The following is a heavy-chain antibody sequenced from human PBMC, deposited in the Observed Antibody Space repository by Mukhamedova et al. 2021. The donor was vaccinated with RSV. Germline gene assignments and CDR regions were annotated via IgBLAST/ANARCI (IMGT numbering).Heavy chain of an antibody. Sequence: GNTNYNPSLKSRVTLSVDTSKNQFSLKLGPVTAADTAVYYCARGGGKWDYWGQGTLVTVSS. J-gene: IGHJ4*02. CDR2: GNT. D-gene: IGHD1-26*01. V-gene: IGHV4-59*09. CDR3: ARGGGKWDY.